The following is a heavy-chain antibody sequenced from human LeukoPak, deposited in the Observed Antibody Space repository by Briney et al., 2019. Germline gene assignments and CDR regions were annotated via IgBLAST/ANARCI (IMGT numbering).Heavy chain of an antibody. CDR1: GGSISSGGYS. CDR2: IYHSGST. J-gene: IGHJ4*02. D-gene: IGHD3-16*01. CDR3: ASDQGGLQQGFDY. Sequence: SQTLSLTCAVSGGSISSGGYSWSWIRQPPGKGLEWIGYIYHSGSTYYNPSLKSRVTISVDRSKNQFSLKLSSVTAADTAVYYCASDQGGLQQGFDYWGQGTLVTVSS. V-gene: IGHV4-30-2*01.